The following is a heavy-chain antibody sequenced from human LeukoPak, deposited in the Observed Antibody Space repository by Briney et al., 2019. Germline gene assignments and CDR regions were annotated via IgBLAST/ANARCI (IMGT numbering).Heavy chain of an antibody. CDR3: ARNQDDYNYYDY. D-gene: IGHD4-11*01. CDR2: IDWDHDT. J-gene: IGHJ4*02. CDR1: GFSLRTAGMC. V-gene: IGHV2-70*11. Sequence: SGPALVDPTQPLTLTSTFSGFSLRTAGMCVSWIRQPPVKALEWLARIDWDHDTYYSTSLKTRLTISKDTSKNQVVLTMTNMDPVDTATYYCARNQDDYNYYDYWGQGTLVTVSS.